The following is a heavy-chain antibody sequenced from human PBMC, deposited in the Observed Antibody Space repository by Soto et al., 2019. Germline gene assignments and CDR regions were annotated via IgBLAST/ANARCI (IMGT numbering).Heavy chain of an antibody. CDR3: ARGVVVVAATYGMDV. V-gene: IGHV3-64*01. CDR2: ISSNGGST. Sequence: PGGSLRLSCAASGFTFSSYAMHWVRQAPGKGLEYVSAISSNGGSTYYANSVKGRFTISRDNSKNTLYLQMGSLRAEDMAVYYYARGVVVVAATYGMDVWGQGTTVTVSS. D-gene: IGHD2-15*01. J-gene: IGHJ6*02. CDR1: GFTFSSYA.